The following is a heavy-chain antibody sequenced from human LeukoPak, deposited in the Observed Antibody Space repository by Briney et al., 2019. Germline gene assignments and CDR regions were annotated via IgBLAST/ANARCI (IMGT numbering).Heavy chain of an antibody. D-gene: IGHD3-3*01. CDR2: IKQDGSEK. J-gene: IGHJ6*03. CDR3: ARDRAFWSGYYRTYYYYYMDV. Sequence: GGSLRLSCAASGFTFSSYWMSWLRQAPGKGLEWVANIKQDGSEKYYVDSVKGRFTISRDNAKNSLYLQMKSLRAEDTAVYYCARDRAFWSGYYRTYYYYYMDVWGKGTTVTVSS. CDR1: GFTFSSYW. V-gene: IGHV3-7*01.